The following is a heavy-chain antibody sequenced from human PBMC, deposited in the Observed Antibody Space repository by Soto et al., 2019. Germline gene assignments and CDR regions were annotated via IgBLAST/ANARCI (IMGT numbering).Heavy chain of an antibody. CDR1: GFTFSTYT. V-gene: IGHV3-23*01. CDR3: AKARCITTDCYVPDY. J-gene: IGHJ4*02. CDR2: SSGSGGRP. D-gene: IGHD3-10*01. Sequence: EVQLLESAGGLVQPGGSLRLSCVASGFTFSTYTMSWVRQAPGKGLEWVSVSSGSGGRPSYADSVQGRFSISRDNPKNTLYLQMNGLRGEDTARYYCAKARCITTDCYVPDYWGQGTLVTVSS.